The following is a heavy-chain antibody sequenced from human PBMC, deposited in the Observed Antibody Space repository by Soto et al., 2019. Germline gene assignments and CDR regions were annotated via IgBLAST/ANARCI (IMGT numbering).Heavy chain of an antibody. Sequence: GFRRLSCAASGFTFSIYAMNWVRQAPGKGLEWVSIISGSGGTTYYADSVKVRFTISRDNSKNTLYLQMNSLRAEDTAVYYCAKHGDCSSTSCYFDYWAQGTLVTVSS. V-gene: IGHV3-23*01. CDR1: GFTFSIYA. CDR3: AKHGDCSSTSCYFDY. J-gene: IGHJ4*02. CDR2: ISGSGGTT. D-gene: IGHD2-2*01.